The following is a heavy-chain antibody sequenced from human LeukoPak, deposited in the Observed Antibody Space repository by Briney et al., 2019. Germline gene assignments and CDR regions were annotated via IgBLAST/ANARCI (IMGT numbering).Heavy chain of an antibody. J-gene: IGHJ4*02. Sequence: PSETLSLTCAVYGGSFSGYYWSWIRQPPGKGLEWIGYIYHSGSTNYNPSLKSRVTMSVDTSKNQFSLKLSSVTAADTAVYYCARARIAAAGITLYDYWGQGTLVTVSS. V-gene: IGHV4-34*01. CDR3: ARARIAAAGITLYDY. CDR2: IYHSGST. CDR1: GGSFSGYY. D-gene: IGHD6-13*01.